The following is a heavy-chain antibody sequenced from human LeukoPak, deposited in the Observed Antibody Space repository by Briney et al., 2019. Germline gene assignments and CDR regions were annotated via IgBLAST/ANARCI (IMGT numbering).Heavy chain of an antibody. CDR1: GGSISSGGYS. CDR3: ARRVNIVVVTASAPTDAFDI. Sequence: PSETLSLTCAVSGGSISSGGYSWRWIRQPPGKGLEWIGYIYQSGITYYNPSLKSRVTISVDRSKNQFSLKLSSVTAADTAVYYCARRVNIVVVTASAPTDAFDIWGQGTMVTVSS. D-gene: IGHD2-21*02. V-gene: IGHV4-30-2*01. CDR2: IYQSGIT. J-gene: IGHJ3*02.